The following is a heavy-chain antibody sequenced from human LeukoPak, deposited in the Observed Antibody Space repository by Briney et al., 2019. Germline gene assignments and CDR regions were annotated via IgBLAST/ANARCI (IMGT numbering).Heavy chain of an antibody. J-gene: IGHJ4*02. Sequence: GGSLRLSCAASGFSFSSYFMNWVRQAPGKGLEWVSSISSSGYIYYADSVKGRFTISRDNAKNSLYLQMNSLSAEDTAVYYCVRVTSLTGTIFDSWGQGTLVTVSS. CDR3: VRVTSLTGTIFDS. CDR1: GFSFSSYF. V-gene: IGHV3-21*01. D-gene: IGHD1-7*01. CDR2: ISSSGYI.